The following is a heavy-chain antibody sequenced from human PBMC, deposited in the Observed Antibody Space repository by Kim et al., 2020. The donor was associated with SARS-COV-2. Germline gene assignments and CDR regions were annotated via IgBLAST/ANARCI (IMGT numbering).Heavy chain of an antibody. Sequence: ASSVKGRFTISRENSKNTLYLQMNSLRAEDTAVYYCARRARGSLRQEFDYWGQGTLVTVSS. J-gene: IGHJ4*02. V-gene: IGHV3-30*07. CDR3: ARRARGSLRQEFDY. D-gene: IGHD2-15*01.